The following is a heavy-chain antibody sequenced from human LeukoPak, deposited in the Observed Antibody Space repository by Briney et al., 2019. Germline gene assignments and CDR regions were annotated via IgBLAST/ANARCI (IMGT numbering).Heavy chain of an antibody. CDR3: ARHFRGELLALDI. V-gene: IGHV4-39*01. D-gene: IGHD1-26*01. Sequence: PSETLSLTCTVSGGSISSGSHYWGWIRQPPGKGLEWIGSIYDSESTYYNPSLKSRVTISIDTSENQYSLKMNSVTAPDTAVYYCARHFRGELLALDIWGQGTMFTVSS. CDR1: GGSISSGSHY. J-gene: IGHJ3*02. CDR2: IYDSEST.